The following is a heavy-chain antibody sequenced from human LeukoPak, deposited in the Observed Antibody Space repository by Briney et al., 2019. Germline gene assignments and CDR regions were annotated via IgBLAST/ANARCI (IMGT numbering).Heavy chain of an antibody. CDR1: GFTFSSYS. V-gene: IGHV3-21*01. CDR3: ARDPYDSRSGSYGAFDI. D-gene: IGHD3-22*01. Sequence: RTGGSLRLSCAASGFTFSSYSMNWVRQAPGKGLEWVSSISSSSSYIYYADSVKGRFTISRDNAKNSLYLQMNSLRAEDTAVYYCARDPYDSRSGSYGAFDIWGQGTMVTVSS. J-gene: IGHJ3*02. CDR2: ISSSSSYI.